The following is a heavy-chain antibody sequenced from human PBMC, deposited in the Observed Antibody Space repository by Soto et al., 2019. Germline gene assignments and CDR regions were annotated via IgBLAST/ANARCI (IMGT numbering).Heavy chain of an antibody. CDR2: IKQDESEK. J-gene: IGHJ4*02. D-gene: IGHD1-26*01. CDR1: GFTFRSSW. V-gene: IGHV3-7*03. Sequence: GGSLRLSCEASGFTFRSSWMSWVRQAPGKGLEWVANIKQDESEKNYLDSVKGRFTISRDNAKNSLYLQMNSLRAEDTAVYYCASDRFRGTYYLRGVTYFFEEWGQGAPVTVSS. CDR3: ASDRFRGTYYLRGVTYFFEE.